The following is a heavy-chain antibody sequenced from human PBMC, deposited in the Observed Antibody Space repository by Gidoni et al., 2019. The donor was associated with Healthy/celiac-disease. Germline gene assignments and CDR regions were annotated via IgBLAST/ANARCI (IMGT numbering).Heavy chain of an antibody. Sequence: QITLKESGPTLVKPTQTLTLTCTFSGFSLSTSGVGVGWIRQPPGKALEWLALIYWNDDKRYSPSLKSRLTITKDTSKNQVVLTKTNMDPVDTATYYCAHRLGCTNGVCYAIFDYWGQGTLVTVSS. V-gene: IGHV2-5*01. J-gene: IGHJ4*02. CDR3: AHRLGCTNGVCYAIFDY. CDR1: GFSLSTSGVG. CDR2: IYWNDDK. D-gene: IGHD2-8*01.